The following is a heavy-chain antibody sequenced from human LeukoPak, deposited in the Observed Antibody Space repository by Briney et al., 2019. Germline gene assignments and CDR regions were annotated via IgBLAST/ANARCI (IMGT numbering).Heavy chain of an antibody. CDR2: LYSGGKT. CDR1: GFTISSNY. CDR3: VSTLGT. Sequence: GGSLRPSCAASGFTISSNYMSWVRQAPGKGLEWVSILYSGGKTDYADPVKGRFTISRDNSKNTLYLEMNSLRAVDTAVYYCVSTLGTWGQGTLVTVSS. J-gene: IGHJ5*02. V-gene: IGHV3-53*01. D-gene: IGHD3-3*02.